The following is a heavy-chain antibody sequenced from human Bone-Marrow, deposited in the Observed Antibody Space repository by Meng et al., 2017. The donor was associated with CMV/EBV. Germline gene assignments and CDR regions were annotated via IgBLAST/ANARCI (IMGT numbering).Heavy chain of an antibody. Sequence: LSCTVSGGSISSYYWSWIRQPPGKGLEWIGYIYYSGSTNYNPSLKSRVTISVDTSKNQFSLKLSSVTAADTAVYYCARTLYSSSWSHELIYYYYGMDVWGQGTTVTVSS. CDR2: IYYSGST. D-gene: IGHD6-13*01. CDR1: GGSISSYY. J-gene: IGHJ6*02. CDR3: ARTLYSSSWSHELIYYYYGMDV. V-gene: IGHV4-59*01.